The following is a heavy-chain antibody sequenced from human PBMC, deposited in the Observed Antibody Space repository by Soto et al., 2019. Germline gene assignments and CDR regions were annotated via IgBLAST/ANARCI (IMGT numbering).Heavy chain of an antibody. D-gene: IGHD6-13*01. V-gene: IGHV1-69*01. CDR2: IIRIFSTA. Sequence: QVQLVQSGAEVKKPGSSVTVSGKASGGTFSSDAISWVRQAPGQGLEWMGGIIRIFSTANYAQKFQGRVTITEDASTSTAYMELSSLRSEDTAVYYCARESPIARMDGWGPGTTVTVAS. J-gene: IGHJ6*02. CDR1: GGTFSSDA. CDR3: ARESPIARMDG.